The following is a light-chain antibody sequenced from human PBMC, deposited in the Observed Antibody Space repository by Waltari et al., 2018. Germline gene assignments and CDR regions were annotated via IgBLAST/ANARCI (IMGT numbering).Light chain of an antibody. CDR1: SSNIGSKT. CDR3: AAWDDSLNGHVV. Sequence: QSVLTLPPSASGTPGRRVTISRSGSSSNIGSKTVNWYQQLPGTAPKLLIYSNNQRPSGVPDRFSGSKSGTSASLAISGLQSEDEADYYCAAWDDSLNGHVVFGGGTKLTVL. V-gene: IGLV1-44*01. CDR2: SNN. J-gene: IGLJ2*01.